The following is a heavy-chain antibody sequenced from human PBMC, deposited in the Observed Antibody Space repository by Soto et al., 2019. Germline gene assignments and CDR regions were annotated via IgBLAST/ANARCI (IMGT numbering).Heavy chain of an antibody. Sequence: QVLLVQSGAAVKKPGASVKVSCKASGNTFTRFALHWVRQAPAQRLEWLGWINAGTGQTKYSERFQGRLTISRDTSATTAYMEVSSLRYEDTAVYYCASGRSGWYFDYWGQATLVTVSS. CDR1: GNTFTRFA. J-gene: IGHJ4*02. CDR2: INAGTGQT. D-gene: IGHD6-19*01. CDR3: ASGRSGWYFDY. V-gene: IGHV1-3*01.